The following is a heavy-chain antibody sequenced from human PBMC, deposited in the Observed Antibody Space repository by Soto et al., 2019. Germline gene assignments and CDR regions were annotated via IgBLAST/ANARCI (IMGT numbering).Heavy chain of an antibody. CDR2: ISYDGSRK. J-gene: IGHJ6*02. V-gene: IGHV3-33*08. CDR1: GFSFSDFG. Sequence: PGGSLRLSCAGSGFSFSDFGIHWVRQAPGKGLGVVAGISYDGSRKHFTDFLKGRLSISRENSKNTLSLHINNVRGDDTALYYCARDRLASMDLWGQGTRVTVSS. CDR3: ARDRLASMDL.